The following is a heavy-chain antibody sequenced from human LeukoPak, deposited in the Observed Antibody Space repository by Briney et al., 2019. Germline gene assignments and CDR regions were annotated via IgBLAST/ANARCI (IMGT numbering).Heavy chain of an antibody. CDR3: ARTSSHAFDI. Sequence: ASVKVTCKASGGTFSGYAISWVRQAPGEGLEWMGGIIPIFGTANYAQKFQGRVTITTDESTSTAYMELSSLRSGDTAVYYCARTSSHAFDIWGQGTMVTVSS. D-gene: IGHD6-6*01. CDR2: IIPIFGTA. CDR1: GGTFSGYA. J-gene: IGHJ3*02. V-gene: IGHV1-69*05.